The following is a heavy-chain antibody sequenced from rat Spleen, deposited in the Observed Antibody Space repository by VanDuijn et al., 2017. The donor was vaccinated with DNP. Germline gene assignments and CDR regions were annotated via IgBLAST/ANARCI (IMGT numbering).Heavy chain of an antibody. D-gene: IGHD1-11*01. V-gene: IGHV4-2*01. Sequence: EVKLVESGGGLVQPGRSLKLSCAASGFIFNDFWMGWVRQAPGKGLEWIGEINKDSNTINYSPSLKDKFTYSRENAKNTLYLPMSKMRSDVTDIYXXXKGXXYGXXXDFXXXWGQGVXXTVSS. CDR2: INKDSNTI. J-gene: IGHJ2*01. CDR3: XKGXXYGXXXDFXXX. CDR1: GFIFNDFW.